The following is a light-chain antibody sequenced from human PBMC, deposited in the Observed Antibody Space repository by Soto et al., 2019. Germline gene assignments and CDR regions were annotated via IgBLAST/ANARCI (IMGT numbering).Light chain of an antibody. V-gene: IGLV2-14*01. J-gene: IGLJ3*02. CDR2: DVS. CDR3: SSYTSSSTLDWV. CDR1: SSDVGGYNY. Sequence: QSALTQPASVSGSPGQSITISCTGTSSDVGGYNYVSWYQQHPGKAPKLMIYDVSNRPSGVSNRFSGSKSGNTASLTISGLQAEGEADYYCSSYTSSSTLDWVFGGGTKLTVL.